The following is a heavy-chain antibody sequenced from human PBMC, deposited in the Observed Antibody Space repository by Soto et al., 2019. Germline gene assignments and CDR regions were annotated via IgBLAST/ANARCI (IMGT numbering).Heavy chain of an antibody. CDR1: GASITTYY. V-gene: IGHV4-59*08. D-gene: IGHD2-2*01. CDR3: AAGSCSSSGCYWFDP. Sequence: PSEPLSLTCCVSGASITTYYWSCIRQPPGKGLEWIGSISYSGSTKDNPSLESRVMISLDTSKNQFSLQLSSVTAADTAVYYCAAGSCSSSGCYWFDPWGQGTLVTVS. CDR2: ISYSGST. J-gene: IGHJ5*02.